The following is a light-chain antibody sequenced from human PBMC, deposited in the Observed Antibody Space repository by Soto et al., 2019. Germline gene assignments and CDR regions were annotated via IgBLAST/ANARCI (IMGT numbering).Light chain of an antibody. J-gene: IGKJ3*01. Sequence: EIVLTQSPATLSLSPGERATLSCTASQSVTSSCLAWYQRKPGQAPRLLIHTTSTRATDIPDRFSGSGSGTDVTLTISRLQPEDFAVYYCQQCGGSPLFSFGPWTRVDI. CDR3: QQCGGSPLFS. V-gene: IGKV3-20*01. CDR2: TTS. CDR1: QSVTSSC.